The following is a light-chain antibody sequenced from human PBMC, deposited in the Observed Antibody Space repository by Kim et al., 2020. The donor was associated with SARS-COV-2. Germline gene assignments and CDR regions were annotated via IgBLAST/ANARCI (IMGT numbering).Light chain of an antibody. V-gene: IGLV2-14*04. Sequence: HPSTYSCTGTSRDVGAYNHVTWYQQHPGKAPKLRIYDVSKRPSGVSNRFSGSKSGNTASLTISGLQAEDEADYYCSSYTSSSTLVFGGGTQLTVL. CDR3: SSYTSSSTLV. CDR1: SRDVGAYNH. J-gene: IGLJ2*01. CDR2: DVS.